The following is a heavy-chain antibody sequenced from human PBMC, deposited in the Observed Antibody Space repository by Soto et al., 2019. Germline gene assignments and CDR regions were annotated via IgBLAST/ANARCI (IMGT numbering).Heavy chain of an antibody. J-gene: IGHJ4*02. CDR1: GYTFTSYA. Sequence: ASVKVSCKASGYTFTSYAMHWVRQAPGQRLKWMGWINAGNGNTKYSQKFQGRVSITRETSESTAYIEMSSLRSEDTAVFYCASGSYDSSGYYRFDYWGQGTLVTVSS. V-gene: IGHV1-3*01. CDR3: ASGSYDSSGYYRFDY. CDR2: INAGNGNT. D-gene: IGHD3-22*01.